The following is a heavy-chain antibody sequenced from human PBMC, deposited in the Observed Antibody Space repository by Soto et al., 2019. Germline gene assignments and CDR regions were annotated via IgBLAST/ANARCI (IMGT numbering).Heavy chain of an antibody. J-gene: IGHJ4*02. CDR2: INNSGGRT. D-gene: IGHD6-19*01. Sequence: EVQLLESGGGLVQPGGSQRLSCVASGFTFSNYAMSWVRQAPVKGLEWVSAINNSGGRTYYADSVKGRFTISRDNSKNTLYLQMHSLRAEDTAVYYCAKEANIAVAGKWGQGILVTVSS. CDR1: GFTFSNYA. V-gene: IGHV3-23*01. CDR3: AKEANIAVAGK.